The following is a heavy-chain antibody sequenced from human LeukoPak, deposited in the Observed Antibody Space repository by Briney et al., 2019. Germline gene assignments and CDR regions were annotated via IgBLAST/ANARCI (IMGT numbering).Heavy chain of an antibody. CDR1: GGTFSSYA. D-gene: IGHD1-1*01. V-gene: IGHV1-69*13. CDR2: IIPIFGTA. CDR3: ARDQFESECNWNDVPNWFDP. Sequence: SVKVSCKASGGTFSSYAISWVRQAPGQGLEWMGGIIPIFGTANYAQKFQGRVTITADESTSTAYMELSSLRSEDTAVYYCARDQFESECNWNDVPNWFDPWGQGTLVTVSS. J-gene: IGHJ5*02.